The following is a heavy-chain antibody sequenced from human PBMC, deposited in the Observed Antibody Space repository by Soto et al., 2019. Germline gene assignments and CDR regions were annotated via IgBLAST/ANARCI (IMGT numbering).Heavy chain of an antibody. CDR2: INTNSGGT. Sequence: ASVKVSCKASGYTFTGYYIRWVRQAPGQGLEWMGWINTNSGGTNYAQKFQGRVTMTRDTSISTAYMELSRLTSDDTAVYYCARTQTNDYWGQGTLVTVSS. J-gene: IGHJ4*02. CDR3: ARTQTNDY. CDR1: GYTFTGYY. V-gene: IGHV1-2*02.